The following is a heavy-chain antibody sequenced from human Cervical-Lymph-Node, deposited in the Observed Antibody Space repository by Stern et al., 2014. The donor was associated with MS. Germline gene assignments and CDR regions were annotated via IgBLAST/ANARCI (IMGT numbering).Heavy chain of an antibody. CDR1: GYTFNSHY. CDR3: ASGTGSKRPTGNY. J-gene: IGHJ4*02. CDR2: INPSGDRA. Sequence: QLVQSGAEVKKPGASVKVSCKASGYTFNSHYMHWVRQAPGQGLEWVGIINPSGDRASNAQKFQGRVTMTRDTSTSTVYMELSSLRSEDTAVYYCASGTGSKRPTGNYWGQGTLVTVSS. D-gene: IGHD3/OR15-3a*01. V-gene: IGHV1-46*02.